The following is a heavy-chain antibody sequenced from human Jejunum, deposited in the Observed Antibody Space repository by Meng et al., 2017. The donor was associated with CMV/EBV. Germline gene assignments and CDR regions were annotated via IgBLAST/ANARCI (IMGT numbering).Heavy chain of an antibody. CDR1: GVSFISSL. Sequence: CAASGVSFISSLIHSVLHSPRKRLEWLTLILSDVLTLYYADFVMGRFTISIDNSKTTLYLQINILCAADTSVYYFAKSWGYHSGWYDYWGQGTLVTVSS. J-gene: IGHJ4*02. D-gene: IGHD6-19*01. V-gene: IGHV3-30*18. CDR3: AKSWGYHSGWYDY. CDR2: ILSDVLTL.